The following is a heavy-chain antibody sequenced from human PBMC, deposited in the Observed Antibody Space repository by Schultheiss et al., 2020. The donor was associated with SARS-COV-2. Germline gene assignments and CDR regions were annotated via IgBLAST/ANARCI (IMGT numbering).Heavy chain of an antibody. D-gene: IGHD5-24*01. Sequence: GGSLRLSCAASGFTFSNSDMNWVHQAPGKGLEWVSRINSDGSSTSYADSVKGRFTISRDNAKNSLYLQMNSLRAEDTAVYYCARDGYNFEYYFDYWGQGTLVTVSS. J-gene: IGHJ4*02. CDR1: GFTFSNSD. CDR3: ARDGYNFEYYFDY. V-gene: IGHV3-74*01. CDR2: INSDGSST.